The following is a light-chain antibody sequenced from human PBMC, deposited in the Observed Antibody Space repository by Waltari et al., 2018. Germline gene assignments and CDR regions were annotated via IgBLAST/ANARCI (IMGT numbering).Light chain of an antibody. CDR3: SSYMDTTTLER. CDR1: SSDVGSYNY. CDR2: DVT. J-gene: IGLJ2*01. V-gene: IGLV2-14*03. Sequence: QSALTQPASVSGSPGQSITISCTGTSSDVGSYNYVSLYQQHPGKAPKHIIYDVTNRPSGVSNRFAGSTSGSTASLTISVLQAEDEADYYCSSYMDTTTLERVGGGTSLTVL.